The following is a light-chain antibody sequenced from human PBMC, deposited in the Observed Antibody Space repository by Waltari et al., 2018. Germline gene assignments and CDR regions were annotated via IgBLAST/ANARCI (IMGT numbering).Light chain of an antibody. J-gene: IGLJ3*02. CDR2: EDN. V-gene: IGLV3-10*01. CDR3: YSTDSSSFPL. Sequence: SHELTQPPSVSVSPGQTARITCSGAALPTNYIFWYQQKSGQAPVMLIYEDNKRPSGIPERFSGSSSGTLATLTVSGAVVEDEGDYYCYSTDSSSFPLFGGGTRLTVL. CDR1: ALPTNY.